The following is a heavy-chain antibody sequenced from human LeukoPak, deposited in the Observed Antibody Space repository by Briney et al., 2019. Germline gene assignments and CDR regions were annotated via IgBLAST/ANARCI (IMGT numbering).Heavy chain of an antibody. CDR3: ARDQYYYYDSSGYYPLDY. J-gene: IGHJ4*02. Sequence: SVKVSCKASGGTFSSYAISWVRQAPGQGLEWMGRIIPILGIANYAQKFQGRVTITADKSTSTAYMELSSLRSEDTAVYYCARDQYYYYDSSGYYPLDYWGQGTLVTVSS. D-gene: IGHD3-22*01. CDR1: GGTFSSYA. CDR2: IIPILGIA. V-gene: IGHV1-69*04.